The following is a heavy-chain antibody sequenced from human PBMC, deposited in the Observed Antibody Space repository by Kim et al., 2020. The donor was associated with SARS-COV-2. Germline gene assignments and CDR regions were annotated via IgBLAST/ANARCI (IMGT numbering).Heavy chain of an antibody. D-gene: IGHD4-4*01. V-gene: IGHV3-48*03. CDR3: ARGPNYSPFDY. J-gene: IGHJ4*02. CDR2: IIGSGTTI. CDR1: GFTFSSYE. Sequence: LSLTCAASGFTFSSYEMNWVRQAPGKGLEWVSYIIGSGTTIYYADSVRGRFTISRDNDKNSLYLQMNSLRAEDTAAYYCARGPNYSPFDYWGQGTLV.